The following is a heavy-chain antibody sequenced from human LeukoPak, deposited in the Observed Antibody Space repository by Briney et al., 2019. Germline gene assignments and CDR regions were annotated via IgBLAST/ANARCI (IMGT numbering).Heavy chain of an antibody. D-gene: IGHD6-19*01. CDR3: ARHSSGWHLDF. CDR1: RDSINGYY. CDR2: INYSGAT. V-gene: IGHV4-59*01. J-gene: IGHJ4*02. Sequence: SETLSLTCSVSRDSINGYYWSWIRQPPGKGLEWIGWINYSGATYFNPSLKSRALMSIDTSMNQLSLRLYSVTAADTAIYYCARHSSGWHLDFWGRGTLVTVSS.